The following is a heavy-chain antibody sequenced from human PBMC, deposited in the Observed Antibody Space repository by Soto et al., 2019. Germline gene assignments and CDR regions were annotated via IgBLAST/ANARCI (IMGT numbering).Heavy chain of an antibody. V-gene: IGHV1-46*01. Sequence: GASVEVSCKASGDTFTSYYMRWVRQANEQGLEWMGIIIPSVGSTNSAQKFQGRVTITADESTSTAYMELSSLRSEDTAVYYCARDRWELPDAFDIWGQGTMVTVSS. CDR2: IIPSVGST. CDR3: ARDRWELPDAFDI. D-gene: IGHD1-26*01. J-gene: IGHJ3*02. CDR1: GDTFTSYY.